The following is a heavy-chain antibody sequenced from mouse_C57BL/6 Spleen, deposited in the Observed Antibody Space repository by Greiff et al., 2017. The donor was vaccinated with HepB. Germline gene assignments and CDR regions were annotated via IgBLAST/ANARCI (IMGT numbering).Heavy chain of an antibody. CDR3: AKDIGTGPFDY. J-gene: IGHJ2*01. Sequence: VQLKESGPELVKPGASVKISCKASGYTFTDYYINWVKQRPGQGLEWIGWIFPGSGSTYYNEKFKGKATLTVDKSSSTAYMLLSSLTSEDSAVYFCAKDIGTGPFDYWGQGTTLTVSS. V-gene: IGHV1-75*01. D-gene: IGHD4-1*01. CDR2: IFPGSGST. CDR1: GYTFTDYY.